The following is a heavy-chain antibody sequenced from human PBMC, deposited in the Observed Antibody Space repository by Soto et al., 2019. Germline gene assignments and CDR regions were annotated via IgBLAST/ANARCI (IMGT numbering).Heavy chain of an antibody. V-gene: IGHV4-59*01. J-gene: IGHJ3*02. D-gene: IGHD3-22*01. CDR2: IYYSGST. Sequence: SETLSLTCTVSGGSISSYYWSWIRQPPGKGLEWIGYIYYSGSTNYNPSLKSRVTISVDTSKNQFSLKLSSVTAADTAVYYCARRLSLPAGDAFDIWGQGTMVTVSS. CDR3: ARRLSLPAGDAFDI. CDR1: GGSISSYY.